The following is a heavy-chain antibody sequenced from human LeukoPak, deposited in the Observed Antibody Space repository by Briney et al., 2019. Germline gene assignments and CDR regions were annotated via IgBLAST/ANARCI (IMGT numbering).Heavy chain of an antibody. V-gene: IGHV7-4-1*02. CDR2: TNTNTGNP. J-gene: IGHJ6*02. CDR3: ARVLGVTPHYYGMDV. CDR1: GYTFTSYA. Sequence: GASVKVSCKASGYTFTSYAMNWVRQAPGQGLEWMGWTNTNTGNPTYAQGFTGRFVFSLDTSVSTAYLQISSLKAEDTAVYYCARVLGVTPHYYGMDVWGQGTTVTVSS. D-gene: IGHD2-21*02.